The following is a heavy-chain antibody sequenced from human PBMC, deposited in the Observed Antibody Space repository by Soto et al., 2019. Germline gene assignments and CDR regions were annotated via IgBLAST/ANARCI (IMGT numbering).Heavy chain of an antibody. CDR1: GGSFSGYY. CDR2: INHSGST. D-gene: IGHD3-10*01. V-gene: IGHV4-34*01. Sequence: SETLSLTCAVYGGSFSGYYWSWIRQPPGKGLEWIGEINHSGSTNYNPSLKSRVTISVDTSKNQFSLKLSSVTAADTAVYYCARARVDYYGSGSYYTKSDYWGQGTLVTVSS. J-gene: IGHJ4*02. CDR3: ARARVDYYGSGSYYTKSDY.